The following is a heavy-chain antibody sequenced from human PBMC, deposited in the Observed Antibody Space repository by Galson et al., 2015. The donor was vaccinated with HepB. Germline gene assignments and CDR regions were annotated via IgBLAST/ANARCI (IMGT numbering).Heavy chain of an antibody. CDR2: INPNGGGT. V-gene: IGHV1-2*02. Sequence: SVKVSCKASGYTFTGDYIQWVRQAPGQGLEWVGWINPNGGGTYYAQKFQGRVNMTRDTSISTAYMELSSLTSDDTAIYYCARDPQWSDAFDVWGQGTMVTVSS. CDR3: ARDPQWSDAFDV. CDR1: GYTFTGDY. J-gene: IGHJ3*01. D-gene: IGHD2-15*01.